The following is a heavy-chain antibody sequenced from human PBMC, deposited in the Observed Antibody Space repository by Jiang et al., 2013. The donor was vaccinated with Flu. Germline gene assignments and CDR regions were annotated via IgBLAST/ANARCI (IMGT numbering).Heavy chain of an antibody. CDR1: GFTVSSTY. CDR2: IYSDDDT. Sequence: QLLESGGGLVQPGGSLRLSCAVSGFTVSSTYMSWVRQAPGKGLEWVSVIYSDDDTHYANSVRGRFTISRDNSRNTLYLRMNSLRAEDTAVYYCARDSSSSIDYWGQGTLVTVSS. J-gene: IGHJ4*02. D-gene: IGHD6-6*01. V-gene: IGHV3-66*01. CDR3: ARDSSSSIDY.